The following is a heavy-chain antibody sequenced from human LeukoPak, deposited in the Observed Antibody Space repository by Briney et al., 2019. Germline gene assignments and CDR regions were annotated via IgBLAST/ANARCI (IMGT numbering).Heavy chain of an antibody. CDR1: GFTFSSYW. CDR2: INSDGSST. V-gene: IGHV3-74*01. Sequence: GGSLRLSCAASGFTFSSYWMHLVRQAPGKGLVWVSRINSDGSSTSYADSVKGRFTISRDNAKNTLYLQMNSLRAEDTAVYYCARRPYYDSSGYYYYYYGMDVWGQGTTVTVSS. CDR3: ARRPYYDSSGYYYYYYGMDV. D-gene: IGHD3-22*01. J-gene: IGHJ6*02.